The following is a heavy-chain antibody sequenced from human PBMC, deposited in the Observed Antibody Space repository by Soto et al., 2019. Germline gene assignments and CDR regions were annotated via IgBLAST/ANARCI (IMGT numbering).Heavy chain of an antibody. D-gene: IGHD6-13*01. CDR2: INPSGGRT. Sequence: ASVKVSCKSSGYPFTNYYLRWVRQAPGQGLEWMGIINPSGGRTSYAQKFQGRVTMTRETSTSTVYMELSSLRSEDTAVYYCARDWGGQQLAYYYNGMDVWGQGTTVTVSS. V-gene: IGHV1-46*01. J-gene: IGHJ6*02. CDR1: GYPFTNYY. CDR3: ARDWGGQQLAYYYNGMDV.